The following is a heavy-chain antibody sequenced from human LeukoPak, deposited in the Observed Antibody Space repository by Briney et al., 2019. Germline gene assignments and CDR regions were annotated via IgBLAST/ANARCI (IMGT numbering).Heavy chain of an antibody. CDR1: VYTFTTYA. Sequence: ASVKFSCKASVYTFTTYALHWVRQAPGQRLEWMGWITAGNGNTKYSQKLQGRVTITGDKSTSTAYMELSSLTFEDTAVYYCGREAPSSSWSFDYWGQGTLVTVFS. CDR3: GREAPSSSWSFDY. V-gene: IGHV1-3*01. CDR2: ITAGNGNT. J-gene: IGHJ4*02. D-gene: IGHD6-13*01.